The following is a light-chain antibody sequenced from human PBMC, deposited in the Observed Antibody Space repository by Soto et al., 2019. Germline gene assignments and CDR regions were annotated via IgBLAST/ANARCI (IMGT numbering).Light chain of an antibody. CDR2: DVS. J-gene: IGKJ3*01. V-gene: IGKV3-11*01. Sequence: EIVLTQSPATLSLSPGERVTLSCRASQSVSKFLAWYQQKPGQAPRLLMYDVSNRATGIPARFSGSGSGTDFTLTIIGLEPEDFAVYYCQHRSNFGPGTKVDIK. CDR3: QHRSN. CDR1: QSVSKF.